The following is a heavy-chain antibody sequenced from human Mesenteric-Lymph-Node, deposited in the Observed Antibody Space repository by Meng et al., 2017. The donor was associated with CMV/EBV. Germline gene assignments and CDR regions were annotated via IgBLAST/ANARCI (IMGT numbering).Heavy chain of an antibody. CDR2: ISGNGGST. J-gene: IGHJ6*02. V-gene: IGHV3-23*01. Sequence: GGSLRLSCAASGFTFSSYSMNWVRQAPGKGLEWVSAISGNGGSTYYANSVKGRFTISRDNSKNTLYLQMNSLRAEDTAVYYCARERERKILGYGMDVWGQGTTVTVSS. D-gene: IGHD2/OR15-2a*01. CDR3: ARERERKILGYGMDV. CDR1: GFTFSSYS.